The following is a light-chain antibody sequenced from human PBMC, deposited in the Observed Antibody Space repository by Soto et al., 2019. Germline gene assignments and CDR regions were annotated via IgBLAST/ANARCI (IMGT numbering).Light chain of an antibody. Sequence: QSALTQPASMSGSPGQSITISCAGTRSDIGASNSVSWYQHLPGRSPTLIIYEATNRPSGVSERFSGSKAGDTASLTISGLQADDESEYFCISYKTDDTFVFGGGTKVTVL. V-gene: IGLV2-14*01. CDR3: ISYKTDDTFV. CDR2: EAT. CDR1: RSDIGASNS. J-gene: IGLJ1*01.